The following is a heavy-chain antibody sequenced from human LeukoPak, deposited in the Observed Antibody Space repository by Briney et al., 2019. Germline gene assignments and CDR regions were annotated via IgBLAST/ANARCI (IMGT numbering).Heavy chain of an antibody. D-gene: IGHD2-21*02. V-gene: IGHV1-69*13. CDR2: IIPIFGTA. Sequence: ASVKVSCKASGGTFSSYAISWVRQAPGQGLEWMGGIIPIFGTANYAQKFQGRVTITADESTSTAYMELSRLRSEDTAVYYFARPAGGVVTAHDAFDIWGQGTMVTVSS. CDR3: ARPAGGVVTAHDAFDI. CDR1: GGTFSSYA. J-gene: IGHJ3*02.